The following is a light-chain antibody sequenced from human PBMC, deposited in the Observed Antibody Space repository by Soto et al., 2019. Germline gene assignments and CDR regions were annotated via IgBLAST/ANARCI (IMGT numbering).Light chain of an antibody. CDR2: GAS. Sequence: VLTQSPGTLSLSTGERATLSCRSSHSFDSSYLAWYQQKPGQAPRLLIYGASSRAAGIPDRFSGGGSGTDFTLTISRLEPEDFAVYYCQQFVSSPLTFGGGSKVDVK. CDR1: HSFDSSY. J-gene: IGKJ4*01. V-gene: IGKV3-20*01. CDR3: QQFVSSPLT.